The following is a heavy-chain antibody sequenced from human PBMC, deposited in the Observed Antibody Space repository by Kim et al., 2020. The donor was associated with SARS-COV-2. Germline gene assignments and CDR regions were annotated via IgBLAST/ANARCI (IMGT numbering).Heavy chain of an antibody. D-gene: IGHD6-19*01. Sequence: ASVKVSCKASGYTFTSYAMHWVRQAPGQRLEWMGWINAGNGNTKYSQKFQGRVTITRDTSASTAYMELSSLRSEDTAVYYCARGREEGGQWLVKGYYYGMDVWGQGTTVTVSS. V-gene: IGHV1-3*01. CDR3: ARGREEGGQWLVKGYYYGMDV. CDR2: INAGNGNT. CDR1: GYTFTSYA. J-gene: IGHJ6*02.